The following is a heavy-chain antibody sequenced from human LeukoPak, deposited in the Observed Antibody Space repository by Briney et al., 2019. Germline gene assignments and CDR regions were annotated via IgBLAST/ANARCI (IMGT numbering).Heavy chain of an antibody. Sequence: GGSLRLSCAASGFTFSSYGMHWVRQAPGKGLEWVAFIRYDGSNKYYADSVKGRFTISRDNSKNTLYLQMNSLRAEDTAVYYCARDRWDCSSTSCYHYMDVWGKGTTVTISS. J-gene: IGHJ6*03. D-gene: IGHD2-2*01. CDR3: ARDRWDCSSTSCYHYMDV. CDR2: IRYDGSNK. CDR1: GFTFSSYG. V-gene: IGHV3-30*02.